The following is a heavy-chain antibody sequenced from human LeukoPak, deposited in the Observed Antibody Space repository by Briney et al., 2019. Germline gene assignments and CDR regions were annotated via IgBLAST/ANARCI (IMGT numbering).Heavy chain of an antibody. CDR3: AKWMYYYGSGSQGPFDY. CDR1: GFTFSSYG. J-gene: IGHJ4*02. CDR2: ISYDGSNK. V-gene: IGHV3-30*18. D-gene: IGHD3-10*01. Sequence: PGRSLRLSCAASGFTFSSYGMHWVRQAPGKGLEWVAVISYDGSNKYYADSVKGRFTISRDNSKNTLYLQMNSLRAEDTAVYYCAKWMYYYGSGSQGPFDYWGQGTLVTVSS.